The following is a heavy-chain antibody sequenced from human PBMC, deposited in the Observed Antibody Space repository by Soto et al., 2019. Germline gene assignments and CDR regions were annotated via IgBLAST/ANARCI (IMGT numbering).Heavy chain of an antibody. CDR1: GGSISNYY. CDR3: ASGGNWFDP. Sequence: PSETLSLTCNVSGGSISNYYWTWVRQSPEKGLEWIGYMYYNGNINYNPSLKSRVTISIDTSKNQFSLTLKSVTAADTAVYYCASGGNWFDPWGRESWSRLL. J-gene: IGHJ5*02. V-gene: IGHV4-59*01. CDR2: MYYNGNI. D-gene: IGHD3-16*01.